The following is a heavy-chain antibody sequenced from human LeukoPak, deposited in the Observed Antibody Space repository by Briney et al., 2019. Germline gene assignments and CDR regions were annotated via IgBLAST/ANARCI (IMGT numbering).Heavy chain of an antibody. J-gene: IGHJ4*01. Sequence: SETLSLTCTVSGGSISSYYWSWIRQPPGKGLEWIGYIYYNGATNYNPSLKSRVTISVDSSKHQFSLKLSSVTATNTAVYYCATSPPFFRADYFDHWGQGALVTVSS. D-gene: IGHD6-13*01. CDR1: GGSISSYY. CDR3: ATSPPFFRADYFDH. V-gene: IGHV4-59*01. CDR2: IYYNGAT.